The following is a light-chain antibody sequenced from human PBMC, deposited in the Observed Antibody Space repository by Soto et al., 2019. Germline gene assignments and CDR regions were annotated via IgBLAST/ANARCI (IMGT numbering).Light chain of an antibody. J-gene: IGLJ2*01. CDR3: SSYTSDSTLL. CDR1: NSDVGNYNY. V-gene: IGLV2-14*03. CDR2: DVS. Sequence: QSALTQPASVSGSPGQSITISCTGTNSDVGNYNYVSWYQQHPGKAPKLMIYDVSYRPSGVSNRFSGSKSGNTASLTISGLQAADEANYYCSSYTSDSTLLFGGGTKVTVL.